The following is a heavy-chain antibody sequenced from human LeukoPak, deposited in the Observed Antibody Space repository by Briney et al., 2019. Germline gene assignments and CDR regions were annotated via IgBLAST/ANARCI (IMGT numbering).Heavy chain of an antibody. V-gene: IGHV4-4*07. J-gene: IGHJ4*02. CDR1: GGSISSYY. CDR3: ARAGSNGCEQDY. CDR2: INSSGNT. D-gene: IGHD6-19*01. Sequence: SETLSLTCTVSGGSISSYYWSWIRQSAGKGLEWIGRINSSGNTNYNTSLTSRVAMSVDTSKKQFSLKLNSVTAADTAVYYFARAGSNGCEQDYWGQGTLVTVSS.